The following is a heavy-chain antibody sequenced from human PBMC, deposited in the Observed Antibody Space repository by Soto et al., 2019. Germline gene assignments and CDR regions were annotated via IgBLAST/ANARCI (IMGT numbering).Heavy chain of an antibody. CDR2: MNPNSGNT. V-gene: IGHV1-8*01. CDR3: ARGLRQSRRGYYYYYMDV. CDR1: GYTFTSYD. J-gene: IGHJ6*03. Sequence: ASVKASCKASGYTFTSYDINWVRQATGQGLEWMGWMNPNSGNTGYAQKFQGRVTMTRNTSISTAYMELSSLRSEDTAVYYCARGLRQSRRGYYYYYMDVWGKGTTVTVSS. D-gene: IGHD4-17*01.